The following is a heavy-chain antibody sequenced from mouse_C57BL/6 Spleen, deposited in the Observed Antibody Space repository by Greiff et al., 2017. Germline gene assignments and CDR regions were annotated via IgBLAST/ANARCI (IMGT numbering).Heavy chain of an antibody. Sequence: VQLQQSGPELVKPGASVKMSCKASGYTFTDYNMHWVKQSHGKSLEWIGYINPNNGGTSYNQKFKGKATLTVNKSSSTAYMELRSLTSEDSAVYYCARYYGSRRYFDDWGQGTTLTVSS. CDR3: ARYYGSRRYFDD. CDR1: GYTFTDYN. D-gene: IGHD1-1*01. J-gene: IGHJ2*01. CDR2: INPNNGGT. V-gene: IGHV1-22*01.